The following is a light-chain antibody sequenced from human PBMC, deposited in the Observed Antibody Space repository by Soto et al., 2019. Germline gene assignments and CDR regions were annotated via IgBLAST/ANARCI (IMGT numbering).Light chain of an antibody. V-gene: IGKV3-15*01. CDR1: PSVNSN. CDR2: GAS. CDR3: KQYNESPRT. J-gene: IGKJ1*01. Sequence: EIVITQSPATLSVSPGERATLSCRASPSVNSNLAWYQQKPGQAPRLLIYGASPRDAGIPGRLTRSWSGPEFTLTTAGLQSEDFALYNCKQYNESPRTFGQGTKVEIK.